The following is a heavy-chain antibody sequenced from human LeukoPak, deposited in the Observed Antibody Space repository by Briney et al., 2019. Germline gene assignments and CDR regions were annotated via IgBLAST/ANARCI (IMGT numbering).Heavy chain of an antibody. CDR3: ARHIGGGIEDMDV. Sequence: SETLSLTCSVSGGSIDGYHWSWVRQSPGKGLEWIGYIYVTGNRYNPYLQSRVTISVDTSRNQFFLKMSSVTAADTAVYYCARHIGGGIEDMDVWGKGTKVTVSS. CDR1: GGSIDGYH. V-gene: IGHV4-59*08. J-gene: IGHJ6*03. D-gene: IGHD3-16*02. CDR2: IYVTGN.